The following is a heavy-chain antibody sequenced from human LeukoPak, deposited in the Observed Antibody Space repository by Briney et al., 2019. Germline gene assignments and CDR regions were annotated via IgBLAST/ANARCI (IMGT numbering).Heavy chain of an antibody. J-gene: IGHJ4*02. CDR3: ANARPGPMARNRGGDY. V-gene: IGHV3-23*01. CDR2: ISGIGSAT. CDR1: GFTFSSQS. D-gene: IGHD2-2*02. Sequence: GGSLRLSCAASGFTFSSQSMSWVRQAPGKGLEWVSGISGIGSATYYADSVKGRLTISRDTSSNTLYLQMNTLKDDDTAIYYCANARPGPMARNRGGDYWGPGTLVTVSS.